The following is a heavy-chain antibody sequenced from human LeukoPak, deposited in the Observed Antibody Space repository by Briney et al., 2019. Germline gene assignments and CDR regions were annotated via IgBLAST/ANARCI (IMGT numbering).Heavy chain of an antibody. Sequence: GGSLILSCAASGFTFSSYAMSWVRQAPGKGLEWVSAISGSGGSTYYADSVKGRFTISRDNSKNTLYLQMNSLRAEDTAVYYCAKAEGIVVVVAATQPNNWFDPWGQGTLVTVSS. CDR3: AKAEGIVVVVAATQPNNWFDP. CDR2: ISGSGGST. V-gene: IGHV3-23*01. D-gene: IGHD2-15*01. J-gene: IGHJ5*02. CDR1: GFTFSSYA.